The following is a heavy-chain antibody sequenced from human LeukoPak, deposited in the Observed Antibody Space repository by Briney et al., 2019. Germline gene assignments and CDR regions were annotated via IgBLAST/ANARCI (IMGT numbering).Heavy chain of an antibody. CDR3: ARDSIDPTAMEPPGTLDI. CDR2: ISRGGRTI. D-gene: IGHD2-2*01. CDR1: GFIFSSYR. J-gene: IGHJ3*02. Sequence: GGSLRLSCAASGFIFSSYRMNWVRQAPGKRLQWVSNISRGGRTIYYADSVKGRFTISRDSAKNSLYLQMNSLTAEDTALYYCARDSIDPTAMEPPGTLDIWGRGTMVTVSS. V-gene: IGHV3-48*04.